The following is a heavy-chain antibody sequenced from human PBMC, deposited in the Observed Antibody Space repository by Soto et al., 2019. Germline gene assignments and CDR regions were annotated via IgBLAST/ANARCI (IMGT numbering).Heavy chain of an antibody. V-gene: IGHV3-33*01. CDR3: GRERGGMGACMDV. D-gene: IGHD1-26*01. J-gene: IGHJ6*04. Sequence: QEQLVESGGAVVQPGRSLRLSCVASGFTLSSHGMHWVRQAPGKGLEWVAVIWYDGSKAYHADSVKGRFTISKDKPKNTLYLQMNSLRGEDTAVYCCGRERGGMGACMDVWGKGSTVTFCS. CDR2: IWYDGSKA. CDR1: GFTLSSHG.